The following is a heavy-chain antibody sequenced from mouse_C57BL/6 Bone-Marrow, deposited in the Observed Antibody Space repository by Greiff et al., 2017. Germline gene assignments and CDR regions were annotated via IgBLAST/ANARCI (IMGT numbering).Heavy chain of an antibody. V-gene: IGHV1-15*01. J-gene: IGHJ3*01. CDR3: TRQSLWLRRRTWFAY. Sequence: QVQLKESGAELVRPGASVTLSCKASGYTFTDYEMHWVKQTPVHGLEWIGAIDPETGGTAYNQKFKGKAILTADKSSSTAYMELRSLTSEDSAVYYCTRQSLWLRRRTWFAYWGQGTLVTVSA. CDR2: IDPETGGT. CDR1: GYTFTDYE. D-gene: IGHD2-2*01.